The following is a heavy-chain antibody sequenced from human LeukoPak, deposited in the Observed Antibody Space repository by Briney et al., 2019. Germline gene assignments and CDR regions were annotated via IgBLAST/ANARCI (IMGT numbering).Heavy chain of an antibody. CDR1: GFTVSSNY. CDR2: IYSGGST. D-gene: IGHD3-22*01. V-gene: IGHV3-66*01. Sequence: GGSLRLSCAASGFTVSSNYMSWVRQAPGKGLEWVSVIYSGGSTYYAESVKGRFTISRDNSKNTLYLQMNSVRAEDTAVYYCAREGGMAYYYDSRGAFDIWGQGTMVTVSS. J-gene: IGHJ3*02. CDR3: AREGGMAYYYDSRGAFDI.